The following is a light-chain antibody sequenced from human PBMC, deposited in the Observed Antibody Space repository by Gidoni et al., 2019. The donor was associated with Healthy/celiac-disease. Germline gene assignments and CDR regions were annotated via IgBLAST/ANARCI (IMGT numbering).Light chain of an antibody. Sequence: DIVFTQSPATLSLSPGERATLSCRASQSVSSYLDWYQQKPGQAPRLLIYDASNRATGIPARFSGSGSGTDFTLTISSLETEDFAVYYCQQRSNWPLTFGGGTKVEIK. CDR2: DAS. V-gene: IGKV3-11*01. CDR3: QQRSNWPLT. CDR1: QSVSSY. J-gene: IGKJ4*01.